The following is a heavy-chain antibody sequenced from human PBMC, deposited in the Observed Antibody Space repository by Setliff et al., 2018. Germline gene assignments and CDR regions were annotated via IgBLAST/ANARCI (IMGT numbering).Heavy chain of an antibody. Sequence: PGGSLRLSCAASGFTVSTFSMHWVRQAPGKGLEWVATISDDGISDFYADSVKGRFTIFRDNSKNTLYLQMSSLRPDDTAMYYCARGGMAAANRKGVFEYWGQGTLVTVSS. CDR1: GFTVSTFS. V-gene: IGHV3-30*03. CDR3: ARGGMAAANRKGVFEY. D-gene: IGHD6-13*01. CDR2: ISDDGISD. J-gene: IGHJ4*02.